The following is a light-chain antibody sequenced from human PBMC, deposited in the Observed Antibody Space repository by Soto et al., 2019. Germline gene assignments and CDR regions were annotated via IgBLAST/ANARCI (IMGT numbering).Light chain of an antibody. V-gene: IGKV3-11*01. CDR1: QSVGTY. Sequence: LTQSSATLSLSPGERATLSCRASQSVGTYLAWYQQKPGQAPRLLIYDASDRATGIPARFSGSGSGTDFTLTISSLEPEDFAVYYCQQRINWPLVTFGGGT. CDR2: DAS. J-gene: IGKJ4*01. CDR3: QQRINWPLVT.